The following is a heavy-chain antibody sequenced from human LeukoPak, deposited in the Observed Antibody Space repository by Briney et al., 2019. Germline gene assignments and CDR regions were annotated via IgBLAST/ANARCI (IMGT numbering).Heavy chain of an antibody. D-gene: IGHD3-10*01. CDR3: ARLRNYGSGIYYNDY. J-gene: IGHJ4*02. CDR2: IYYSGSA. V-gene: IGHV4-59*08. CDR1: GGSISSYC. Sequence: SETLSLTCTVSGGSISSYCWSWIRQPPGKGLEWIGYIYYSGSANYNPSLKSRVTILVDTSKNQFSLKLSSVTAADTAVYYCARLRNYGSGIYYNDYWGQGALVTVSS.